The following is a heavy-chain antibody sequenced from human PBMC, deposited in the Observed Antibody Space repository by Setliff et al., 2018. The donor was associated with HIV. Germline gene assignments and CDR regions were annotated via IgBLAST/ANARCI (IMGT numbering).Heavy chain of an antibody. CDR2: IFYSGST. CDR3: TRRGADSYYPRPLDV. J-gene: IGHJ6*04. D-gene: IGHD3-10*01. Sequence: SETLSLTCTVSGGSVSTGNYYWNWIRLPPGMGLEWIGYIFYSGSTNYNPSLKSRVTISVDTSKNQFSLRLNSVTAADTAIYYCTRRGADSYYPRPLDVWGKGTTVTVSS. CDR1: GGSVSTGNYY. V-gene: IGHV4-61*01.